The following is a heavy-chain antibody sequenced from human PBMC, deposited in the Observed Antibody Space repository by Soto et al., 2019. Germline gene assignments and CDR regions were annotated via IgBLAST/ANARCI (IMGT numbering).Heavy chain of an antibody. V-gene: IGHV1-24*01. D-gene: IGHD3-22*01. CDR1: GYTLTELS. Sequence: ASVKVSCKVSGYTLTELSVHWVRQAPGKGLEWMGGFDPEDGETIYAQKFQGRVTMTEDTSTDTAYMELSSLRSEDTAVYYCATFPQWPYTASSGYLAQTYTDYWGQGTLVTVSS. J-gene: IGHJ4*02. CDR3: ATFPQWPYTASSGYLAQTYTDY. CDR2: FDPEDGET.